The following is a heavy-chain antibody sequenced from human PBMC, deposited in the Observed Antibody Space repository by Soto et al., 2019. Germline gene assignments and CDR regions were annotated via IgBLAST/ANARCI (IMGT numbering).Heavy chain of an antibody. CDR2: INAGNGNT. D-gene: IGHD6-6*01. V-gene: IGHV1-3*05. J-gene: IGHJ6*02. Sequence: QVQLVQSGAEEKKPGASVKVSCKASGYTFTSYAMHWVRQAPGQRLEWMGWINAGNGNTKYSQKFQGRVTITRDTSXSXXYRELSSLRSEDTAGYYCARSDSSSTPTGWDGMDVWGQGTTVTVSS. CDR1: GYTFTSYA. CDR3: ARSDSSSTPTGWDGMDV.